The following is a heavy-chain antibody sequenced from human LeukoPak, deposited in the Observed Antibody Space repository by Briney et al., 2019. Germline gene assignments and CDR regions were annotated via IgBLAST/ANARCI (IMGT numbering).Heavy chain of an antibody. CDR1: GYTFTNYG. D-gene: IGHD2-15*01. CDR2: ISAYNGNT. J-gene: IGHJ5*02. V-gene: IGHV1-18*01. CDR3: ARDSRGYCSGGRCYPNSWFDP. Sequence: ASAKVSCKASGYTFTNYGINWVRQAPGQGLEWMGWISAYNGNTNYAQKLQGRVTMTTDSSSSTAYMELRSLGSDDTAVYYCARDSRGYCSGGRCYPNSWFDPWGQGTLVTVSS.